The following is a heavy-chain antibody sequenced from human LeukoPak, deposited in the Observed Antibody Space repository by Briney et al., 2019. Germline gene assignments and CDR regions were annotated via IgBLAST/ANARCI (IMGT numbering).Heavy chain of an antibody. J-gene: IGHJ4*02. Sequence: PSETLSLTCAVSGGSISSRNWWSWVRQPPGKGLEWIGEIYHSGSTNYNPSLKTRVTISVDKSKNQFSLKLSTVTAADTAVYYCARGLDSGWYYYFDYWGQGTLVTVSS. D-gene: IGHD6-19*01. CDR1: GGSISSRNW. CDR2: IYHSGST. CDR3: ARGLDSGWYYYFDY. V-gene: IGHV4-4*02.